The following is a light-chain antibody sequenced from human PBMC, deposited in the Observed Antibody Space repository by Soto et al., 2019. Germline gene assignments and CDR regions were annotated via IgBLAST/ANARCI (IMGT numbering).Light chain of an antibody. Sequence: EIVMTHSPGTLSVSPGERATLFCRASQSVSNKLAWYQQKPGQAPRLIIYGTSTRATGIPARFSGSGSGTDFTLNISRLQSEDFAIYYCQQYNKWPQFGGGTPVDIX. J-gene: IGKJ4*02. V-gene: IGKV3-15*01. CDR1: QSVSNK. CDR2: GTS. CDR3: QQYNKWPQ.